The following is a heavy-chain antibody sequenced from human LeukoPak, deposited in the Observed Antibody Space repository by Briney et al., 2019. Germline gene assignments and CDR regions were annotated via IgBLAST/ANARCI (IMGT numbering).Heavy chain of an antibody. V-gene: IGHV3-21*01. CDR3: ARAIAAAGFDY. J-gene: IGHJ4*02. Sequence: GGSLRLSCVVSGFTFSNFWMSWVRQAPGKGLEWVSSISSSSSYIYYADSVKGRFTISRDNAKNSLYLQMNSLRAEDTAVYYCARAIAAAGFDYWGQGTLVTVSS. D-gene: IGHD6-13*01. CDR2: ISSSSSYI. CDR1: GFTFSNFW.